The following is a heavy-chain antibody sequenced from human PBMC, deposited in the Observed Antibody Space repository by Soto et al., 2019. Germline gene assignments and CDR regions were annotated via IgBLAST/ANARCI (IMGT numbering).Heavy chain of an antibody. Sequence: SETLSLTCAVYGGSFSGYYWSWIRQPPGKGLEWIGEINHSGSTNYNPSLKSRVTISVDTSKNQFSLKLSSVTAADTAVYYCARGTLEGVAARPSKAKKRFDYWGQGTLVTVSS. CDR2: INHSGST. V-gene: IGHV4-34*01. D-gene: IGHD6-6*01. CDR1: GGSFSGYY. CDR3: ARGTLEGVAARPSKAKKRFDY. J-gene: IGHJ4*02.